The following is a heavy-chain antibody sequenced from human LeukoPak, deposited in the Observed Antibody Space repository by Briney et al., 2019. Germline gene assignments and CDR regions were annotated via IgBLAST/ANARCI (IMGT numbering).Heavy chain of an antibody. CDR3: GRGSFETDIDY. V-gene: IGHV3-7*01. Sequence: GGSLRLSCIASGFSFSTYWMSWVRQAPGQGLEWVANIKEDGSEEYYVDSLKGRFIISRDNVRNSLYLHINSLGVEATAVYYCGRGSFETDIDYWGQGPVVTVSS. D-gene: IGHD6-6*01. CDR2: IKEDGSEE. J-gene: IGHJ4*02. CDR1: GFSFSTYW.